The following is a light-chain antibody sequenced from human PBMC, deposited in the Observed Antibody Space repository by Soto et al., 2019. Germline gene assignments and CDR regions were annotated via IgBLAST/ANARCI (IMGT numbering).Light chain of an antibody. CDR1: SSDVGSYKL. J-gene: IGLJ7*01. V-gene: IGLV2-23*02. Sequence: QSVLTQPASVSGSPGQSITISCTGTSSDVGSYKLVSWYQQHPGKAPKLMISEVSKRPSGISDRFSGSKSGSTASLTISGLQAEDEAEYYCCSYAGTSTHTVFGGGTQLTVL. CDR2: EVS. CDR3: CSYAGTSTHTV.